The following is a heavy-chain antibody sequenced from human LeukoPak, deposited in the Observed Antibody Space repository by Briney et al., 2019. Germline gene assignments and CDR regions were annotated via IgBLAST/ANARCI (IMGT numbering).Heavy chain of an antibody. CDR1: GFTFINYG. CDR3: AKGERHSGRYLHYFDY. V-gene: IGHV3-30*18. Sequence: PGRSLRLSCAASGFTFINYGMHWIRQAPGKGLEWVAVVSYDGRNEYYADSVKGRFTISRDNSKNTLYLQMNSLRAEDTAVFYCAKGERHSGRYLHYFDYWGRGTLVTVSS. J-gene: IGHJ4*02. CDR2: VSYDGRNE. D-gene: IGHD1-26*01.